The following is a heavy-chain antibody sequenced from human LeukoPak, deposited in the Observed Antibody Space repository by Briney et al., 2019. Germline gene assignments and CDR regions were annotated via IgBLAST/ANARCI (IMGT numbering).Heavy chain of an antibody. CDR3: ARISGYDYYNWFDP. V-gene: IGHV6-1*01. J-gene: IGHJ5*02. Sequence: SQTLSLTCAISGDSVSSNSAAWNWIRQSPSRGLEWLGRTYYKSKWYNDYAVSVKSRIIINPDTSKNQFSLQLNSVTPEDTAVYYCARISGYDYYNWFDPWGQGTLVTVSS. D-gene: IGHD5-12*01. CDR2: TYYKSKWYN. CDR1: GDSVSSNSAA.